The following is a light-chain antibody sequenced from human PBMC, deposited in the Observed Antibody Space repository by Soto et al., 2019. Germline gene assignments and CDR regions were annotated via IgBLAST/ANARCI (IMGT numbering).Light chain of an antibody. CDR3: QSYDRSLSGRV. CDR1: SSNIGAGYD. Sequence: QSVLTQPPSVSGAPGQRVTISCTGSSSNIGAGYDVHWYQQLPGTAPKLLIYGXXXRPXGXXXRXXXSKSGTSASLAITGLXXEXEXDYYCQSYDRSLSGRVFGTGTKLTVL. V-gene: IGLV1-40*01. J-gene: IGLJ1*01. CDR2: GXX.